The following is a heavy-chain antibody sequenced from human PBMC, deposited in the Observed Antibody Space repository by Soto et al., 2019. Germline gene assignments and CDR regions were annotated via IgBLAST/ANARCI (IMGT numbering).Heavy chain of an antibody. CDR3: AKDSTVTTSLYSYYYGLDV. CDR2: ISGRGGST. V-gene: IGHV3-23*01. CDR1: GFTFRNYA. Sequence: GGSQRLSCTASGFTFRNYAMSWVRQTPDKGLEWVSAISGRGGSTYYADSVKGRFTISRDNSKNMLFLQMNSLRAEDTALYYCAKDSTVTTSLYSYYYGLDVWGQGTTVTVSS. J-gene: IGHJ6*02. D-gene: IGHD4-17*01.